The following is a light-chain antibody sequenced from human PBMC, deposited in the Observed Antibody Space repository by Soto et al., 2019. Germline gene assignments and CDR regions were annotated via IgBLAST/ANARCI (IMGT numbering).Light chain of an antibody. CDR1: QSILYW. J-gene: IGKJ4*01. Sequence: DIQMTQSPSTVSASVGDRVTITCRASQSILYWLAWYQQKPGKAPNLLIYQASTLESGVPSRFSGSGSGTEFTLTISSLQPDDFATYYCQDYSSTSGLTFAGGTQVEIK. CDR2: QAS. CDR3: QDYSSTSGLT. V-gene: IGKV1-5*03.